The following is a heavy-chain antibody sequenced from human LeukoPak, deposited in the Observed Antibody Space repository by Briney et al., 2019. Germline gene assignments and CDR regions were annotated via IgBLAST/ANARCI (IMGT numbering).Heavy chain of an antibody. Sequence: PSQTLSPTCTVSGGSISSGGYYWSWIRQHPGKGLEWIGYIYYSGSTYYNPSLKSRVTISVDTSKNQFSLKLSSVTAADTAVYYCARSSPPETFDYWGQGTLVTASS. CDR3: ARSSPPETFDY. V-gene: IGHV4-31*03. CDR1: GGSISSGGYY. J-gene: IGHJ4*02. CDR2: IYYSGST. D-gene: IGHD6-6*01.